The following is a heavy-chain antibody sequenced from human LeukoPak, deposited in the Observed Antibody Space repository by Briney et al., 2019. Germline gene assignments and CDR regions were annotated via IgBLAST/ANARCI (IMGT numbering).Heavy chain of an antibody. CDR3: ARESTEIVLMVYAEEEGFDY. CDR1: GFTFSSYS. Sequence: GGSLRLSCAASGFTFSSYSMNWVRQAPGKGLEWVSSISSSSSYIYYADSVKGRFTISRDNAKNSLYLQMNSLRAEDTAVYYCARESTEIVLMVYAEEEGFDYWGQGTLVTVS. V-gene: IGHV3-21*01. J-gene: IGHJ4*02. D-gene: IGHD2-8*01. CDR2: ISSSSSYI.